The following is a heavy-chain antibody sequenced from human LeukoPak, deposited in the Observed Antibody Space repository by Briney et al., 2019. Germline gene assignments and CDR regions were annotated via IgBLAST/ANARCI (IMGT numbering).Heavy chain of an antibody. Sequence: GGSLRFSCAASGFTFSIAWMSWVRQAPGKGLEWVGRIKSRGDGETRDYAAPVKDRFIISRDDSKNTLYLQMNSLRTEDTAIYYCAAVGEWLSNAFNTWGQGTMVTVSA. J-gene: IGHJ3*02. CDR1: GFTFSIAW. CDR3: AAVGEWLSNAFNT. CDR2: IKSRGDGETR. V-gene: IGHV3-15*01. D-gene: IGHD3-3*01.